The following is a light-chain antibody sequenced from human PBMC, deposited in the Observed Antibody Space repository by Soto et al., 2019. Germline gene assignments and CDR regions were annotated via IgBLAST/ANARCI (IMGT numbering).Light chain of an antibody. Sequence: QSVLTQSPSASGTPGQRVTISCSGINSNIGSNYVHWYQQFPGTAPKVLIYRNSQRPSGVPDRFSGSKSGISASLAISGLRSEDEADSFCPTWDDRLSGVVFGGGTKVTV. CDR1: NSNIGSNY. CDR3: PTWDDRLSGVV. CDR2: RNS. J-gene: IGLJ2*01. V-gene: IGLV1-47*01.